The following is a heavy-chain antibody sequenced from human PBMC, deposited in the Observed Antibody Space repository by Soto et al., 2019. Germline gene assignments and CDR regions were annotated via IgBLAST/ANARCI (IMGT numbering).Heavy chain of an antibody. V-gene: IGHV3-30*18. D-gene: IGHD1-1*01. J-gene: IGHJ5*02. Sequence: GGSLRLSCAASGFTFSIYGMHWVRQAPGKGLEWVAVISYDGSNEFYADSMRGRFTISRDNSKNTLYLQMNSLRAEDTGVYYCAKDLETVRSVRQTPWFDPWGQGTLVTVSS. CDR2: ISYDGSNE. CDR1: GFTFSIYG. CDR3: AKDLETVRSVRQTPWFDP.